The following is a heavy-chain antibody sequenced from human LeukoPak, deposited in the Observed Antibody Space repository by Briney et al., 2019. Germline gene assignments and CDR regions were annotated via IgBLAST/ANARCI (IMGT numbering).Heavy chain of an antibody. D-gene: IGHD3-10*01. V-gene: IGHV4-34*01. CDR2: INHSGST. CDR3: ARQGYYGSGSSWFDP. J-gene: IGHJ5*02. Sequence: SETLSLTCAVYGGSFSGYYWSWIRQPPGKGLEWIGEINHSGSTNYNPSLKSRVTISVDTSKNQFSLKLSSVTAADTAVYYCARQGYYGSGSSWFDPWGQGTLVTVSS. CDR1: GGSFSGYY.